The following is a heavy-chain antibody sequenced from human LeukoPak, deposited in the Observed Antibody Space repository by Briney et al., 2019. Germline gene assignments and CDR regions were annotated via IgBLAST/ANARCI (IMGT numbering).Heavy chain of an antibody. V-gene: IGHV3-30*18. CDR3: AKEDIVVVPAAIRRSYYYYGMGV. J-gene: IGHJ6*04. CDR1: GFTFSSYG. D-gene: IGHD2-2*01. CDR2: ISYDGSNK. Sequence: PGGSLRLSCAASGFTFSSYGMDWVRQAPGKGLEWVAVISYDGSNKYYADSVKGGLTISRDNSKNTLYLQMNSLRAEDTAVYYCAKEDIVVVPAAIRRSYYYYGMGVWGKGTTVTVSS.